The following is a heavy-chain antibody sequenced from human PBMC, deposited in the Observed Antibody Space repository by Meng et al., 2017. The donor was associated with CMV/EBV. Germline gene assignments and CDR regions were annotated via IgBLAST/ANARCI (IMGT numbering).Heavy chain of an antibody. CDR3: ARLQDSSGYYRVVVTIDY. Sequence: GGSLRLSCAVSGFTFSSYEMNWVRQAPGKGLEWVSYVSSSGSTIYYADSVKGRFTISRDNAKNSLYLQMNSLRAEDTAVYYCARLQDSSGYYRVVVTIDYWGQGTLVTVSS. CDR1: GFTFSSYE. J-gene: IGHJ4*02. V-gene: IGHV3-48*03. D-gene: IGHD3-22*01. CDR2: VSSSGSTI.